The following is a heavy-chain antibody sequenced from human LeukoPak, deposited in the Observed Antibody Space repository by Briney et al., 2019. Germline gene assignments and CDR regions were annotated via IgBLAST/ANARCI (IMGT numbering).Heavy chain of an antibody. CDR1: GITFSNYN. V-gene: IGHV3-21*01. D-gene: IGHD2-2*01. J-gene: IGHJ6*03. Sequence: GGSLRLSCAAPGITFSNYNMNWVRQAPGKGLEWISAITSSSSYTFYADSVKGRFTISRDNAKNSLYLQMNSLRAEDTAVYYCARYQLLPTLYYYYYYMDVWGKGTTVTVSS. CDR3: ARYQLLPTLYYYYYYMDV. CDR2: ITSSSSYT.